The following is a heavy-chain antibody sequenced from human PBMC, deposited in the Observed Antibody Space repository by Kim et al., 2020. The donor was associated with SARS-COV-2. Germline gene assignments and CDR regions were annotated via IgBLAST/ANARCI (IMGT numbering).Heavy chain of an antibody. CDR2: GTK. CDR3: TRVLYGPFDD. Sequence: GTKDYAAYVKGRVTNSRDDSKSIAYLQMNSLKTEETAVYYCTRVLYGPFDDWGEGTLVTVSS. V-gene: IGHV3-49*02. J-gene: IGHJ4*02. D-gene: IGHD3-10*01.